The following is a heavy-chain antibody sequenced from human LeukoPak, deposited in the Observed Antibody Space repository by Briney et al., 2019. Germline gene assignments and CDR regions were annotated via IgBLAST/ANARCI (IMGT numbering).Heavy chain of an antibody. J-gene: IGHJ5*02. CDR3: AREIYGDGNYFDP. V-gene: IGHV1-2*02. CDR1: GYSFTGYY. D-gene: IGHD4-17*01. CDR2: INPDTDIT. Sequence: GASVKVSCKASGYSFTGYYMHWVRQAPGQGLEWMGWINPDTDITNFAQKFQGRVTLTRDTSISTAYMELSRLRSDDTALYYCAREIYGDGNYFDPWGQGTLVTVFS.